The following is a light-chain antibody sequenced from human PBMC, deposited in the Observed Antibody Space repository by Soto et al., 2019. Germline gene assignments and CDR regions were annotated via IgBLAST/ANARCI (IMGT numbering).Light chain of an antibody. V-gene: IGKV3-11*01. CDR2: YIT. Sequence: EIVLTQSPATLSLSPGERATLSFRATQSVKNYLAWYQQKPGQAPRLIIYYITNRATGIPARFRDSGSGADFNITISSLEAEDFAVSDCQQRNNWPWLTFGGGTRVEIK. CDR3: QQRNNWPWLT. CDR1: QSVKNY. J-gene: IGKJ4*01.